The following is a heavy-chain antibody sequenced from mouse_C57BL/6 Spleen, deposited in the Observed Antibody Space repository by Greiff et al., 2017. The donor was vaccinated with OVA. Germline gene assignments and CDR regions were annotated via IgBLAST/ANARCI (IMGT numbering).Heavy chain of an antibody. CDR1: GYTFTSYT. Sequence: QVQLQQSGAELARPGASVKMSCKASGYTFTSYTMHWVKQRPGQGLEWIGYINPSSGYTKYNQKFKDKATLTADKSSSTAYMQLSSLTSSDSAVYYCARLRSNYFDYWGQGTTLTVSS. J-gene: IGHJ2*01. V-gene: IGHV1-4*01. CDR3: ARLRSNYFDY. CDR2: INPSSGYT.